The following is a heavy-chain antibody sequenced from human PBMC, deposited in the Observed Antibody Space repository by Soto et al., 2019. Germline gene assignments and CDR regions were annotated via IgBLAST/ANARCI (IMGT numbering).Heavy chain of an antibody. J-gene: IGHJ6*03. CDR3: AKGSYYYYMDV. Sequence: PGGSLRLSCAASGFTFDDYAMHWVRQAPGKGLEWVSGISWNSGSIGYADSVKGRFTISRDNAKNSLYLQMNSLRAEDTALYYCAKGSYYYYMDVWGKGTTVTVSS. V-gene: IGHV3-9*01. CDR2: ISWNSGSI. CDR1: GFTFDDYA.